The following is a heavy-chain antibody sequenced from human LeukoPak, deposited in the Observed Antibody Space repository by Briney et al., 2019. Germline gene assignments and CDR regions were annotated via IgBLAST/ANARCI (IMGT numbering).Heavy chain of an antibody. CDR1: GGTFSSYA. V-gene: IGHV1-69*04. CDR2: IIPILGIA. D-gene: IGHD3-10*01. CDR3: AREVYFTMVRGPFDY. J-gene: IGHJ4*02. Sequence: SVEVSCKASGGTFSSYAISWVRQAPGQGLEWMGRIIPILGIANYAQKFQGRVTITADKSTSTAYMELSSLRSEDTAVYYCAREVYFTMVRGPFDYWGQGTLVTVSS.